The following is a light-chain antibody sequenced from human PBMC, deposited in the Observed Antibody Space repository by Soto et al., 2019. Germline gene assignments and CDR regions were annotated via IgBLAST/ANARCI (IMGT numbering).Light chain of an antibody. Sequence: ESVLTQSQGTLSLSPGERVTLSCRASQTFGSTYLAWYQQRPGQSPRLLIYGASRRASGIPDRFRGSGSGTDFTLTISSLEPEDFAVDYCQQFGTSPLYTFGQGTKLEI. V-gene: IGKV3-20*01. CDR2: GAS. CDR1: QTFGSTY. J-gene: IGKJ2*01. CDR3: QQFGTSPLYT.